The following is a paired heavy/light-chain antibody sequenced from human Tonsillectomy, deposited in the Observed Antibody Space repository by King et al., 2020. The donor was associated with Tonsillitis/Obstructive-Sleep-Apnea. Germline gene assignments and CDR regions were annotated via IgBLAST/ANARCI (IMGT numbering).Heavy chain of an antibody. J-gene: IGHJ3*02. CDR1: GGSFSGYY. D-gene: IGHD3-10*01. Sequence: QVQLQQWGAGLLKPSETLSLTCAVHGGSFSGYYWSWIRQPPGKGLEWIGRITHSGNTDYNPSLKSRVTIAVDTSKNQFSLKVRSVTDADTSVYYCARLVPAWSDAFDIWGQGTVVTVSS. CDR2: ITHSGNT. V-gene: IGHV4-34*01. CDR3: ARLVPAWSDAFDI.
Light chain of an antibody. CDR3: QVWDSTSDHPEV. V-gene: IGLV3-21*02. CDR1: NIGSKS. J-gene: IGLJ1*01. Sequence: SYVLTQPPSVSVAPGQTARITCGGNNIGSKSVHWYQQKPGQAPVLLVYDDSDRPSGIPERFSGPNSGNTATLTISRVEAGDEADYYCQVWDSTSDHPEVFGTGTKVTVL. CDR2: DDS.